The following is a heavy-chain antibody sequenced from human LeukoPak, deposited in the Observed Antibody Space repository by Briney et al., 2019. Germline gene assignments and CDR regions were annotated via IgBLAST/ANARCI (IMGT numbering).Heavy chain of an antibody. Sequence: GGSLRLSCAASGFTFSSYAMSWVRQAPGKVLEWVGRIKSKTDGGTTDYAAPVKGRFTISRDDSKNTLYLQMNSLKTEDTAVYYCTTDRLDSGSKVPYVSSYYYYYMDVWGKGTTVTVSS. D-gene: IGHD6-6*01. CDR3: TTDRLDSGSKVPYVSSYYYYYMDV. CDR2: IKSKTDGGTT. V-gene: IGHV3-15*01. CDR1: GFTFSSYA. J-gene: IGHJ6*03.